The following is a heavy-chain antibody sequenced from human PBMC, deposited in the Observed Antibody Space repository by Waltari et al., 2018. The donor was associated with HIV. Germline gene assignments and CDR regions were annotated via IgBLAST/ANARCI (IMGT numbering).Heavy chain of an antibody. CDR1: GFALRSYV. V-gene: IGHV3-23*04. CDR3: AILIAAAGDFDY. D-gene: IGHD6-13*01. CDR2: ISGSDGNK. J-gene: IGHJ4*02. Sequence: EVQLVESGGGLVQPGGSLRLSCAASGFALRSYVMSWVRQAPGKGLEWVSTISGSDGNKYYPDAVQGRFTISRDNSKNTLFLQLNSLRAEDTALYYCAILIAAAGDFDYWGQGTLVTVSS.